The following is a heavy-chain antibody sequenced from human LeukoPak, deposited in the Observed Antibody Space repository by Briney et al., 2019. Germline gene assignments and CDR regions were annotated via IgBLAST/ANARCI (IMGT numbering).Heavy chain of an antibody. J-gene: IGHJ4*02. V-gene: IGHV3-30*02. D-gene: IGHD3-3*01. CDR2: IRYDGSNK. CDR1: GFTFSSYG. CDR3: AKDRDYDFWSGYPAY. Sequence: GGSLRLSCAASGFTFSSYGMHWVRQAPGKGLEWVAFIRYDGSNKYYADSVKGRFTISRDNSKNTLYLQMNSLRAEDTAVYYCAKDRDYDFWSGYPAYWGQGTLVTVSS.